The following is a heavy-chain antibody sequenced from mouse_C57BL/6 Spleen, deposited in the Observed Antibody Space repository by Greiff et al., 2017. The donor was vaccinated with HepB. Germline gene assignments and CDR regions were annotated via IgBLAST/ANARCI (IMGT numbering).Heavy chain of an antibody. D-gene: IGHD1-1*01. CDR2: IYPGDGDT. V-gene: IGHV1-82*01. CDR1: GYAFSSSW. J-gene: IGHJ2*01. Sequence: QVQLKESGPELVKPGASVKISCKASGYAFSSSWMNWVKQRPGKGLEWIGRIYPGDGDTNYNGKFKGKATLTADKSSSTAYMQLSSLTSEDSAVYFCARSYYFFDYWGQGTTLTVSS. CDR3: ARSYYFFDY.